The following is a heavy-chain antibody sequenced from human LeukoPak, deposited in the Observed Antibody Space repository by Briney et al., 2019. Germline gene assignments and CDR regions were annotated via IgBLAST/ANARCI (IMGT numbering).Heavy chain of an antibody. J-gene: IGHJ4*02. D-gene: IGHD5-18*01. CDR2: FDREDGGA. CDR1: GYTFTELC. V-gene: IGHV1-24*01. Sequence: ASVTVSCKVSGYTFTELCIYWVRQAPGKGLEWMATFDREDGGAICAQRFQGRVTMTEDTSTDTAFLELSSLRSDDTAIYFCAAGRQYSLLDYWGQGTLVTVSS. CDR3: AAGRQYSLLDY.